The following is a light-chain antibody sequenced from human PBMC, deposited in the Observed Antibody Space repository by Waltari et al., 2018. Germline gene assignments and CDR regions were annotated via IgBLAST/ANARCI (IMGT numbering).Light chain of an antibody. CDR2: GAS. Sequence: ELVLTQSPGTLSLSPGARATLPCRASQSVSSSYLAWYQQKPGQAPRRLIYGASSRATGIPDRFSGSGSGTDFTLTISRLEPEDVAVYYCQQFGSSPLYTFGQGTKLEIK. CDR1: QSVSSSY. V-gene: IGKV3-20*01. J-gene: IGKJ2*01. CDR3: QQFGSSPLYT.